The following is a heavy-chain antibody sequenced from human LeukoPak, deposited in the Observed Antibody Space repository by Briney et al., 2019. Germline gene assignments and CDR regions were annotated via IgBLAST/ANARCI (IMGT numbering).Heavy chain of an antibody. J-gene: IGHJ3*02. CDR2: FYHGGST. CDR1: GYSISTGYY. D-gene: IGHD3-22*01. CDR3: ARPIFFITMIVVGPPSDAFDI. Sequence: PSETLSLTCTVSGYSISTGYYWDWIRQPPGKGLEWIGTFYHGGSTYYNPSLKSRVTISVDTSKNQFSLKLSSVTAADTAVYYCARPIFFITMIVVGPPSDAFDIWGRGTMVTVSS. V-gene: IGHV4-38-2*02.